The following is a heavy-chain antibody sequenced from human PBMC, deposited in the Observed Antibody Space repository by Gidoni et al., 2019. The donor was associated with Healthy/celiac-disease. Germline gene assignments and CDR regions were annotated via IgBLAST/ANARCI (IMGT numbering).Heavy chain of an antibody. CDR1: GVTFSSYS. CDR2: ISSSSSTI. J-gene: IGHJ2*01. V-gene: IGHV3-48*02. CDR3: ARDGIAVAATRWYFDL. D-gene: IGHD6-19*01. Sequence: EVQLVESGGGLVQPGGSRRLSCAASGVTFSSYSMNWVRQAPGKGLEWVSYISSSSSTIYYADSVKGRFTISRDNAKNSLYLQMNSLRDEDTAVYYCARDGIAVAATRWYFDLWGRGTLVTVSS.